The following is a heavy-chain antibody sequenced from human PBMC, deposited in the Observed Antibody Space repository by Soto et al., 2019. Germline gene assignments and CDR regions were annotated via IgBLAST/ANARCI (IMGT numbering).Heavy chain of an antibody. J-gene: IGHJ6*02. Sequence: GGSLRLSCAASGPIVSSNHMTWVRQAPGKGLEWVSVMYSGGRGSTYYADFVKGRFTISRDNSKNTLYLQMNSLRAEDTAVYYCARDRGNYGMDVWGQGTTVTVSS. CDR1: GPIVSSNH. CDR3: ARDRGNYGMDV. CDR2: MYSGGRGST. V-gene: IGHV3-53*01.